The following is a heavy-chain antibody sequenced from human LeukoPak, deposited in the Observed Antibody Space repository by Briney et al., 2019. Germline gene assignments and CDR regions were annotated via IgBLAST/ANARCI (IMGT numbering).Heavy chain of an antibody. CDR1: GFIFNTYA. CDR2: ISSSGSTI. D-gene: IGHD2-15*01. J-gene: IGHJ3*02. CDR3: ARRSRENAFDI. V-gene: IGHV3-48*03. Sequence: GGSLRLSCAASGFIFNTYAMSWVRQAPGKGLEWVSYISSSGSTIYYADSVKGRFTISRDNAKNSLYLQMNSLRAEDTAVYYCARRSRENAFDIWGQGTMVTVSS.